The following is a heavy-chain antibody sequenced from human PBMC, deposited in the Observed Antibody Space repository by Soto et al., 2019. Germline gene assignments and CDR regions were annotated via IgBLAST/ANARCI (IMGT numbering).Heavy chain of an antibody. Sequence: SETLSLTCTVSGGSISSGDYYWSWIRQPPGKGLEWIGYIYYSGSTYYNPSLKSRVTISVDTSKNQFSLKLSSVTAADTAVYYCARGATSSHFDYWGQGXLVTVYS. J-gene: IGHJ4*02. CDR2: IYYSGST. CDR1: GGSISSGDYY. V-gene: IGHV4-30-4*01. CDR3: ARGATSSHFDY. D-gene: IGHD1-26*01.